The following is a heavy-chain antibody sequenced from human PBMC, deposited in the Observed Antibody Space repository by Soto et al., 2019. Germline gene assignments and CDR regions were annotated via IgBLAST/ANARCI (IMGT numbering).Heavy chain of an antibody. D-gene: IGHD5-18*01. Sequence: SETLSLTCAVYGGSFSGYYWSWIRQPPGKGLEWIGEINHSGSTYYNPSLKSRVTISVDTSKNQFSLKLSSVTAADTAVYYCARGHSYATGDFDYWGQGTLVTVSS. J-gene: IGHJ4*02. CDR1: GGSFSGYY. CDR2: INHSGST. CDR3: ARGHSYATGDFDY. V-gene: IGHV4-34*01.